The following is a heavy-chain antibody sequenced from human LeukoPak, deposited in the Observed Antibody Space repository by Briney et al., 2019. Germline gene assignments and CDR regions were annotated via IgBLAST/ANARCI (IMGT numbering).Heavy chain of an antibody. CDR2: ISSSGSTI. CDR1: GCTFSSYE. V-gene: IGHV3-48*03. D-gene: IGHD5-12*01. CDR3: ARDGYSGYDDAFDI. Sequence: GGSLGLSCAASGCTFSSYEMNWVRQAPGKGLEWVSYISSSGSTIYYADSVKGRFTISRDNAKNSLYLQMNSLRAEDTAVYYCARDGYSGYDDAFDIWGQGTMVTVSS. J-gene: IGHJ3*02.